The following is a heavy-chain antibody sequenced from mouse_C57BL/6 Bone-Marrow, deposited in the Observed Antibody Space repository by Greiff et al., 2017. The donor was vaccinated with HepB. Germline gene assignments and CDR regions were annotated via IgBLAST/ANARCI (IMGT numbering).Heavy chain of an antibody. CDR2: IHPNSGST. D-gene: IGHD1-1*01. V-gene: IGHV1-64*01. CDR3: ARGFYYYGTSHY. J-gene: IGHJ2*01. CDR1: GYTFTSYW. Sequence: QVQLQQPGAELVKPGASVKLSCKASGYTFTSYWMHWVKQRPGQGLEWIGMIHPNSGSTNYNEKFKSKATLTVDKSSSTAYMQLSSLTSEDSAVYYCARGFYYYGTSHYWGQGTTLTVSS.